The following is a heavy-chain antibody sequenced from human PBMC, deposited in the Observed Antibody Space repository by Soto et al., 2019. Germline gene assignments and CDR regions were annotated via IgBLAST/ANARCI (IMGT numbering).Heavy chain of an antibody. CDR1: GFTFSSYA. V-gene: IGHV3-23*01. Sequence: GGSLRLSCAASGFTFSSYAMSWVRQAPGKGLEWVSAISGSGGSTYYADSVKGRFTISRDNSKNTLYLQMNSLRAEDTAVYYCASSMDFWSGYYTFYFDYWGQGTLVTVSS. CDR3: ASSMDFWSGYYTFYFDY. J-gene: IGHJ4*02. CDR2: ISGSGGST. D-gene: IGHD3-3*01.